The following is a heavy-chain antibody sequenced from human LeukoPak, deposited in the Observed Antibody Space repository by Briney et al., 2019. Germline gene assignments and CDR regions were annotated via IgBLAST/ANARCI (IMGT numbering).Heavy chain of an antibody. J-gene: IGHJ4*02. CDR1: GFTFSSYA. V-gene: IGHV3-30-3*01. D-gene: IGHD6-19*01. Sequence: PGGSLRLSCAASGFTFSSYAMHWVRQAPGKGLEWVAVISYDGSTEFYADSVKGRFTISRDNSKNTVYLQMNSLRAEDTALYYCARDSPYNNGWLFYFGYWGQGTLVTVSS. CDR2: ISYDGSTE. CDR3: ARDSPYNNGWLFYFGY.